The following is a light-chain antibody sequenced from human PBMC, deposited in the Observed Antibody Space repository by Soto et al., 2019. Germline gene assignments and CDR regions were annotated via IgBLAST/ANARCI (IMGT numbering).Light chain of an antibody. CDR2: AAS. CDR3: QQSYSTPRA. CDR1: QSISSY. V-gene: IGKV1-39*01. J-gene: IGKJ1*01. Sequence: DVQITQSPSSLSASVGDRVTITCRASQSISSYLNWYQQQPGKAPKLLIYAASSLESGVPSRFSGSGSGTDFTLTISSLQPEDFATYYCQQSYSTPRACGQGTKAEIK.